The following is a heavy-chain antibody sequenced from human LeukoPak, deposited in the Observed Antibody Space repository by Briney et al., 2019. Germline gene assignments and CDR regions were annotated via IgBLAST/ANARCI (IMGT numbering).Heavy chain of an antibody. Sequence: SETLSLTCSVSGVSIFSYYWNWIRQPPGEGLEWIGYVHYSGSTNYNPSLKSRVTISVDTSKSQFSLKLSSATAADTAVYYCATGRSIRYFDYWGQGTLLTVSS. CDR2: VHYSGST. CDR1: GVSIFSYY. CDR3: ATGRSIRYFDY. J-gene: IGHJ4*02. D-gene: IGHD3-9*01. V-gene: IGHV4-59*08.